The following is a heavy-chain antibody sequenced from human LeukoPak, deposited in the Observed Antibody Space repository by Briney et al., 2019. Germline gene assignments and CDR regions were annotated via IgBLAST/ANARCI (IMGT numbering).Heavy chain of an antibody. V-gene: IGHV4-61*01. D-gene: IGHD6-13*01. J-gene: IGHJ6*04. CDR1: GGSVSSGSYY. Sequence: KPSETLSLTCTVSGGSVSSGSYYWSWIRQPPGKGLEWIGYIYYSGSTNYNPSLKSRVTISVDTSKNQFSLKLSSVTAADTAVYYCARAMGILAPMDVWGKGTTVTVSS. CDR2: IYYSGST. CDR3: ARAMGILAPMDV.